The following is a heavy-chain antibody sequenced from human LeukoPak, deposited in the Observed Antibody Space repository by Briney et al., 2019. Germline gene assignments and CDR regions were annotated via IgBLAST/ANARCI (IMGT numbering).Heavy chain of an antibody. D-gene: IGHD6-19*01. Sequence: PGGPLGLSCAPSGLTSRSNGMHWARQAPAKGLEWGAVIWNDGSNKYYADSVKGRFTISRDNSKNTLYLQMNSLRAEDTAVYYCARAEKIAVAGMGYYFDYWGQGTLVTVSS. CDR2: IWNDGSNK. V-gene: IGHV3-33*08. CDR1: GLTSRSNG. J-gene: IGHJ4*02. CDR3: ARAEKIAVAGMGYYFDY.